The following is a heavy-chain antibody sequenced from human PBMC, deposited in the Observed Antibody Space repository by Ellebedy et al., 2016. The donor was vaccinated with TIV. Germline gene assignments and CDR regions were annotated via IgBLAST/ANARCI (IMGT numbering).Heavy chain of an antibody. CDR1: GLTFSRCW. CDR3: ARPPAAVAGQDY. D-gene: IGHD6-19*01. V-gene: IGHV3-7*03. CDR2: INEDGTET. Sequence: GESLKISCAASGLTFSRCWMIWVRQAPGKGLEWVASINEDGTETYYVDSVKGRFTISRDNAKNSLYLQMHSLRAEDTAVYYCARPPAAVAGQDYWGQGTPVTVSS. J-gene: IGHJ4*02.